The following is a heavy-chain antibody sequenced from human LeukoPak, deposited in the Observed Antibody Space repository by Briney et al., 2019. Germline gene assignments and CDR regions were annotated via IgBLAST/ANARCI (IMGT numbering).Heavy chain of an antibody. D-gene: IGHD6-19*01. CDR3: ARGMYRSAWSFDY. J-gene: IGHJ4*02. CDR2: IYTSEST. Sequence: PSETLSLTCTVSGGSISSYLWSWIRQPAGKGLEWIGRIYTSESTDYNPSLKSRVTMSVDTSKNQFSLNLNSVTAADTAVYYCARGMYRSAWSFDYWGQGTLVTVSS. V-gene: IGHV4-4*07. CDR1: GGSISSYL.